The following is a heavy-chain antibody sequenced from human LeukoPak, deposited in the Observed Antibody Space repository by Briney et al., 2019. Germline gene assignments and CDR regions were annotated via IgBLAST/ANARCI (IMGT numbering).Heavy chain of an antibody. V-gene: IGHV4-30-4*07. D-gene: IGHD6-13*01. CDR3: ARVYYSSSYDYWYFDL. J-gene: IGHJ2*01. CDR1: GGSISSGGYS. CDR2: IYYRVNT. Sequence: SETLSLTCAVSGGSISSGGYSWSWIRQPPGKGLEWIGYIYYRVNTYYSPSLKSRVTISLETSKNQFSLKLSSVTAADTAVYYCARVYYSSSYDYWYFDLWGRGTLVTVSS.